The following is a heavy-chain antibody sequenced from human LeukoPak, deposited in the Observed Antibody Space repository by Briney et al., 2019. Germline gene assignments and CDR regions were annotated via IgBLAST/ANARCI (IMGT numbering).Heavy chain of an antibody. Sequence: GESLRISSKGSGCSIPNHWRSRVRQVPGKGLEWMGRIDPSDAYTNYSPSFQGHVTLYLDKSLSTAYLQWSSLKASDTAMIYCAKHRSSGYVFCDHWSQGTLVTVPA. J-gene: IGHJ5*02. V-gene: IGHV5-10-1*01. CDR1: GCSIPNHW. CDR3: AKHRSSGYVFCDH. CDR2: IDPSDAYT. D-gene: IGHD6-13*01.